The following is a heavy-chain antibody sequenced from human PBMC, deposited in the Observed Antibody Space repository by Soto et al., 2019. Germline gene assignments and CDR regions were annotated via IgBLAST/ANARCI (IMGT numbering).Heavy chain of an antibody. V-gene: IGHV1-8*02. CDR3: GSGSYYNSVYYYYYGMDV. CDR1: GYTFTGYY. CDR2: MNPNSGDT. D-gene: IGHD3-10*01. Sequence: ASVKVSCKASGYTFTGYYMHWVRQAPGQGLEWMGWMNPNSGDTDYAQKFQGRVTMTRNTSISTAYMELSSLRSEDTAVYYYGSGSYYNSVYYYYYGMDVWGQGTTVTVSS. J-gene: IGHJ6*02.